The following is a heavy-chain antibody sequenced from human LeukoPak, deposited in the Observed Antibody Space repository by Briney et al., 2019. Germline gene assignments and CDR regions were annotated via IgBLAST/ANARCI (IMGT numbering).Heavy chain of an antibody. Sequence: SETLSLTCTVSGGSISSSSYYWGWIRQPPGKGLEWIGSIYYSGSTYYNPSLKSRVTISVDTSKNQFSLKLSSVTAADTAVYYCARWLYDFWSGYYDYWGQGTLVTVSS. CDR2: IYYSGST. CDR3: ARWLYDFWSGYYDY. CDR1: GGSISSSSYY. V-gene: IGHV4-39*07. J-gene: IGHJ4*02. D-gene: IGHD3-3*01.